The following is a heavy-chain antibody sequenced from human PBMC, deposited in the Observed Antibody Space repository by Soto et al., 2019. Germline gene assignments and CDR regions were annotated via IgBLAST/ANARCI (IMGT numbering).Heavy chain of an antibody. J-gene: IGHJ5*02. V-gene: IGHV4-34*01. CDR2: INHSGST. CDR1: GGSFSGYY. Sequence: SETLSLTCAVYGGSFSGYYWSWIRQPPGKGLEWIGEINHSGSTNYNPSLKSRVTISVDTSKNQFSLKLSSVTAADTAVYYCARGFRGWFDPWGQGTLVTVSS. CDR3: ARGFRGWFDP.